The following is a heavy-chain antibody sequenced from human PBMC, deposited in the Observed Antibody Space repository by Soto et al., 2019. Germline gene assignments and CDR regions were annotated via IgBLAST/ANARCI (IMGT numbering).Heavy chain of an antibody. CDR3: AKEGTSGLYYFDY. V-gene: IGHV3-23*01. Sequence: GALRLSCAVSGFTFSNYAISWVRQAPGKGLEWVSIISGGGDTTYYADSVKGRFTISRDNSRNTPYLQMNSLRAGDSAKYYCAKEGTSGLYYFDYWGPGTRSPSPQ. D-gene: IGHD6-19*01. CDR2: ISGGGDTT. J-gene: IGHJ4*02. CDR1: GFTFSNYA.